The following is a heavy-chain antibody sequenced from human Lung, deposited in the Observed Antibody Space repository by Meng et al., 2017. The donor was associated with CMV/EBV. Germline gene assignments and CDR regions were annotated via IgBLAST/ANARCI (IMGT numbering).Heavy chain of an antibody. CDR1: LGSISSGSYY. V-gene: IGHV4-39*07. Sequence: SXTXSLXCTLSLGSISSGSYYWGWLRQPPGKGLEWIGSIHYTGSTNYNPSLKTRVSISEDTSKNEFSLTLTSVTAADTAVYYCARTQWHVGYFDNWGQGTLVTVSS. J-gene: IGHJ4*02. D-gene: IGHD6-19*01. CDR3: ARTQWHVGYFDN. CDR2: IHYTGST.